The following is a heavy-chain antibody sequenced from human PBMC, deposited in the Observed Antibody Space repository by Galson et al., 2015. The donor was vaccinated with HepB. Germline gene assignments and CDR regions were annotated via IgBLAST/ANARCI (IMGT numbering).Heavy chain of an antibody. Sequence: SLRLSCAASGFTFSSYWMHWVRQAPGKGLVWVSRINSDESSTSYADSVKGRFTISRDNAKNTLYLQMNSLRAEDTAVYYCARKGNYDSLTGYSNVRALDYWGQGTLVTVAS. J-gene: IGHJ4*02. CDR1: GFTFSSYW. CDR2: INSDESST. V-gene: IGHV3-74*01. D-gene: IGHD3-9*01. CDR3: ARKGNYDSLTGYSNVRALDY.